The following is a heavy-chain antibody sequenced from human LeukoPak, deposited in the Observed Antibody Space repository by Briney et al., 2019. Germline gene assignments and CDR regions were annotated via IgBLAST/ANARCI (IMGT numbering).Heavy chain of an antibody. CDR1: RYTFTSHD. Sequence: GASVKVSCKASRYTFTSHDINWVRQATGQGFEWMGWMSPNSGNTGYAQRFQGRVAMTRNTSISTAYMELSSLRSEDTAVYYCARVLVAFDYYYYGMDVWGQGTTVTVSS. J-gene: IGHJ6*02. CDR2: MSPNSGNT. CDR3: ARVLVAFDYYYYGMDV. V-gene: IGHV1-8*01. D-gene: IGHD2-2*01.